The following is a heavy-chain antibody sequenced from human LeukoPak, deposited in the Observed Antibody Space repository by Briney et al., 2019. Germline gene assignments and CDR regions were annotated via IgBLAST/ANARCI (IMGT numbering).Heavy chain of an antibody. CDR3: ARTKYYYDSSGYPDAFDI. D-gene: IGHD3-22*01. V-gene: IGHV3-53*01. J-gene: IGHJ3*02. CDR2: IYSSGST. CDR1: GFTVSTNY. Sequence: GGSLRLSCAASGFTVSTNYMNWVRQAPGKGLEWVSVIYSSGSTYYADPVEGRFTISRDNSKNTLYLQMNGLRAEDTAVYYCARTKYYYDSSGYPDAFDIWGQGTMVTVSS.